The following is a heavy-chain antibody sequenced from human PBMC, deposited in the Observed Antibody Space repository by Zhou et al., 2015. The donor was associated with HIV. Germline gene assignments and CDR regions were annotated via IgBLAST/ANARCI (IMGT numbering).Heavy chain of an antibody. J-gene: IGHJ4*02. Sequence: QVQLVQSGAEVKKPGASVKVSCKASGFTFSNYGFSWVRQAPGQGLEWMGWISASTGNTNYVQKYEGRVSMTTDTSTSTAYMELRSLTSDDTAVYYCARDGLHDYSFYAGADYWADGNPGHRLL. CDR1: GFTFSNYG. V-gene: IGHV1-18*04. CDR2: ISASTGNT. D-gene: IGHD4-11*01. CDR3: ARDGLHDYSFYAGADY.